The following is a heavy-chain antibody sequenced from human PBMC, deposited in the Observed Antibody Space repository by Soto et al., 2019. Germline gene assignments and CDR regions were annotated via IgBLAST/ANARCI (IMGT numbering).Heavy chain of an antibody. V-gene: IGHV4-34*01. J-gene: IGHJ4*01. D-gene: IGHD3-10*01. Sequence: PSETLSLTCAVYGGSFSGYYWSWIRQPPGKGLEWIGEINHSGSTNYNPSLKSRVTISVDTSKNQFSLKLSSVTAADTAVYYCAIASKYYYTNINTIPYSAHVTL. CDR1: GGSFSGYY. CDR3: AIASKYYYTNINTIPY. CDR2: INHSGST.